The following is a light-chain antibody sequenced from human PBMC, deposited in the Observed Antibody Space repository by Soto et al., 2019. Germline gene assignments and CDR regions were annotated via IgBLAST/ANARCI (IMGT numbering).Light chain of an antibody. V-gene: IGLV1-44*01. CDR3: AAWDDSLNGLV. Sequence: QSVLTQPPSASGTHGQKVTISCSGSSSNIGPNAVNWYQQLPVTAPKLLLCNNNQRPSGVSDRFSGAKSGTSAALAISGLQSDDDADYHCAAWDDSLNGLVFGTGTKLTVL. CDR1: SSNIGPNA. CDR2: NNN. J-gene: IGLJ1*01.